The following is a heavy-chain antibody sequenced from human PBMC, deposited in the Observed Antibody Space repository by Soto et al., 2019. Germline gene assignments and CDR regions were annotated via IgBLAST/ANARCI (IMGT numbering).Heavy chain of an antibody. J-gene: IGHJ4*02. V-gene: IGHV3-9*01. Sequence: GGSLRLSCAASGFTFDDYAMHWVRQAPGKGLEWVSGISWNSGSIGYADSVKGRFTISRDNAKNSLYLQMNSLRAEDTALYYCAKDMRRWLRLSYFDYWGQGTLVTVSS. D-gene: IGHD5-12*01. CDR3: AKDMRRWLRLSYFDY. CDR2: ISWNSGSI. CDR1: GFTFDDYA.